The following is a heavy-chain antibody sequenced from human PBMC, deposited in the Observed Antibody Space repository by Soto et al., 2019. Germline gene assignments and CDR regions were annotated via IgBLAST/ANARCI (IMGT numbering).Heavy chain of an antibody. V-gene: IGHV3-30*18. CDR1: GFTFSSYG. D-gene: IGHD3-22*01. Sequence: PGGSLRLSCAASGFTFSSYGMHWVRQAPGKGLEWVAVISYDGSNKYYADSVKGRFTISRDNSKNTLYLQMNSLRAEDTAVYYCAKGSPYYYDSSGPHLFDYWGQGTLVTVSS. J-gene: IGHJ4*02. CDR3: AKGSPYYYDSSGPHLFDY. CDR2: ISYDGSNK.